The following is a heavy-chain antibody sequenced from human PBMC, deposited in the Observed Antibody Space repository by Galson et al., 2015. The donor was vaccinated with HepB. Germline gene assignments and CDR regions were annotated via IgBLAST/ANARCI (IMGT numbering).Heavy chain of an antibody. J-gene: IGHJ5*02. D-gene: IGHD3-10*01. CDR2: INTYSGYT. V-gene: IGHV1-18*04. CDR1: GSTFTSYD. CDR3: ARAEVGEVRTSNWLDP. Sequence: SVKVSCKASGSTFTSYDISWVRQAPGQGLEWMGWINTYSGYTIYAQRLQARVTMTTDTSTSTAYMELRRLRSDDTAIYYCARAEVGEVRTSNWLDPWGQGTLVTVSP.